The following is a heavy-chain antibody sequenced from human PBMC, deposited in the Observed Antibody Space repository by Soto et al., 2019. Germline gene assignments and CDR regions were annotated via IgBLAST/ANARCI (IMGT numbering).Heavy chain of an antibody. V-gene: IGHV1-69*01. J-gene: IGHJ5*02. Sequence: HVQLVQSGAEVKKPGSSVKVSCKASGGTFSSYAISWVRQAPGQGLEWMGGIIPIFGTANYAQKFKGRVTITADESTSTAYMELSSLRSEDTAVYYCARERVIVVVVAANRWFDPWGQGTLVTVSS. CDR3: ARERVIVVVVAANRWFDP. CDR2: IIPIFGTA. D-gene: IGHD2-15*01. CDR1: GGTFSSYA.